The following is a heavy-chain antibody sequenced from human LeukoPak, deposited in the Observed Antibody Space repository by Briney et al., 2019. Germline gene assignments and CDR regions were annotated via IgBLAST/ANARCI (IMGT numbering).Heavy chain of an antibody. J-gene: IGHJ2*01. CDR2: IHPGDSDT. V-gene: IGHV5-51*01. CDR1: GYSFTSYW. Sequence: GESLQISCQGSGYSFTSYWIGWVRPRPGKGLELMGIIHPGDSDTRYSPSFQGQVTILVDKSISTAYLQWSSLKASDTAMYYCARIVVVTALHWYFDLWGRGTLVTVSS. D-gene: IGHD2-21*02. CDR3: ARIVVVTALHWYFDL.